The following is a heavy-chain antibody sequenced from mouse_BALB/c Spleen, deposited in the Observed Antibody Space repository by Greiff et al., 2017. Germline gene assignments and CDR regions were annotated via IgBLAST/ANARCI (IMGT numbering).Heavy chain of an antibody. J-gene: IGHJ1*01. D-gene: IGHD1-2*01. V-gene: IGHV14-3*02. Sequence: VHVKQSGAELVKPGASVKLSCTASGFNIKDTYMHWVKQRPEQGLEWIGRIDPANGNTKYDPKFQGKATITADTSSNTAYLQLSSLTSEDTAVYYCARGHYYGSWYFDVWGAGTTVTVSS. CDR3: ARGHYYGSWYFDV. CDR1: GFNIKDTY. CDR2: IDPANGNT.